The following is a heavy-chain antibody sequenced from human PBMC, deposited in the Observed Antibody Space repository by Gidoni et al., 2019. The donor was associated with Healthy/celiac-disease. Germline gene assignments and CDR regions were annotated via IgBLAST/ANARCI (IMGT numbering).Heavy chain of an antibody. Sequence: EVQLVESGGGLVQPGGSLRLSCAASGFTFSSYAMSWVRQAPGKGLEWVSAISGSGGSTYYADSVKGRFTISRDNSKNTLYLQMNSLRAEDTAVYYCAKDHYYDSSGYYPTRGYFQHWGQGTLVTVSS. CDR2: ISGSGGST. D-gene: IGHD3-22*01. CDR3: AKDHYYDSSGYYPTRGYFQH. V-gene: IGHV3-23*04. CDR1: GFTFSSYA. J-gene: IGHJ1*01.